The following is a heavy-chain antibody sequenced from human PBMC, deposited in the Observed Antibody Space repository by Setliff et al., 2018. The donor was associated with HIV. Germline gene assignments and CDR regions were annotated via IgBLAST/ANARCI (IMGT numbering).Heavy chain of an antibody. J-gene: IGHJ6*03. Sequence: GGSLRLSCAASAFTFRSYAMHWVRQAPGKGLEWVAVIWYDGSNKYYADSVKGRFTISRDNSKNTLYLQMNSLRAEDTAVYYCAKDPSAGAPRYYYYMDVWGKGTTVTVSS. D-gene: IGHD6-13*01. CDR1: AFTFRSYA. CDR3: AKDPSAGAPRYYYYMDV. V-gene: IGHV3-33*06. CDR2: IWYDGSNK.